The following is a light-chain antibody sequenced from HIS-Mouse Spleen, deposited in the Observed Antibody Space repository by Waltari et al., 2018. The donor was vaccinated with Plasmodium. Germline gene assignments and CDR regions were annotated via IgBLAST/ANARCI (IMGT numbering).Light chain of an antibody. Sequence: DIQMTQSPSTLSASVGDRVTITCRASQSIRSRLAWYQQKPGKAPKLLSYTASSLESGVPSRFSGSGSGTEFTLTISSLQPDDCATYYCQQYNSYSWTFGQGTKVEIK. CDR1: QSIRSR. J-gene: IGKJ1*01. CDR3: QQYNSYSWT. V-gene: IGKV1-5*03. CDR2: TAS.